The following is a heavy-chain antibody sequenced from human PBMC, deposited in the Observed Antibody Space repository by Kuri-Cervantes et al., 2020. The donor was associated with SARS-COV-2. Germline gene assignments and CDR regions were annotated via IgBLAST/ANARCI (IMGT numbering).Heavy chain of an antibody. CDR1: GFTFSSYS. D-gene: IGHD2-2*01. V-gene: IGHV3-21*01. CDR2: ISSSSSYI. J-gene: IGHJ6*03. Sequence: LLLTCAASGFTFSSYSMNWVRQAPGKGLEWVSSISSSSSYIYYADSVKGRFTISRDNAKNSLYLQMNSLRAEDTAVYYCAREGYCSSTSSSRGYYYYYMDVWGKGTTVTVSS. CDR3: AREGYCSSTSSSRGYYYYYMDV.